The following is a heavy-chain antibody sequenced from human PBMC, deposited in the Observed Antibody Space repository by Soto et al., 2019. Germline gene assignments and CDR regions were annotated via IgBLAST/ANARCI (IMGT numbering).Heavy chain of an antibody. J-gene: IGHJ6*02. D-gene: IGHD3-9*01. CDR2: INHSGST. V-gene: IGHV4-34*01. CDR3: ARVGLRYFDWLFPPYGMDV. Sequence: SETLSLTCAVYGGSFSGYYWSWIRQPPGKGLEWIGEINHSGSTNYNPSLKSRVTISVDTSKNQFSLKLSSVTAADTAVYYCARVGLRYFDWLFPPYGMDVWGQGTTVTVSS. CDR1: GGSFSGYY.